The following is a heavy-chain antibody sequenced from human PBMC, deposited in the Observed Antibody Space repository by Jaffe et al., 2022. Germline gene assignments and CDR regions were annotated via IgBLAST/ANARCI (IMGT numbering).Heavy chain of an antibody. CDR3: ARVLAVAGTWVWFDP. CDR1: GGSISSYY. J-gene: IGHJ5*02. Sequence: QVQLQESGPGLVKPSETLSLTCTVSGGSISSYYWSWIRQPPGKGLEWIGYIYYSGSTNYNPSLKSRVTISVDTSKNQFSLKLSSVTAADTAVYYCARVLAVAGTWVWFDPWGQGTLVTVSS. CDR2: IYYSGST. V-gene: IGHV4-59*01. D-gene: IGHD6-19*01.